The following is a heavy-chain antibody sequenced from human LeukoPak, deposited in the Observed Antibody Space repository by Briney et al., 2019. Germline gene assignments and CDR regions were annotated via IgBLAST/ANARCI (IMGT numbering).Heavy chain of an antibody. Sequence: SETLSLTCAVDGGSFSGYYWSWVRQPPGKGLEWVGYVYYSGSTSYSPSLKSRVIISVDTSKNEFSLNVSSVTAADTAVYYCARHYGYSYGPDYWGQGTLVTVSS. J-gene: IGHJ4*02. CDR3: ARHYGYSYGPDY. CDR1: GGSFSGYY. CDR2: VYYSGST. D-gene: IGHD5-18*01. V-gene: IGHV4-59*08.